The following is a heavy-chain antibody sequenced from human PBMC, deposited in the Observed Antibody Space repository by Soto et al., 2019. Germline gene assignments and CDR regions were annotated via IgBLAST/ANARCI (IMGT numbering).Heavy chain of an antibody. CDR2: TSYDGSNK. Sequence: SLRHCRGAAEGTCSGYAGPWVRQAQGKWLEWVAVTSYDGSNKYYADSVEGRFTISRDNSKNTLYLQTSSLTTDDTAMYYCARDWEPSATALIASWRQRTLVPVSS. CDR1: EGTCSGYA. J-gene: IGHJ4*02. V-gene: IGHV3-30-3*01. D-gene: IGHD1-1*01. CDR3: ARDWEPSATALIAS.